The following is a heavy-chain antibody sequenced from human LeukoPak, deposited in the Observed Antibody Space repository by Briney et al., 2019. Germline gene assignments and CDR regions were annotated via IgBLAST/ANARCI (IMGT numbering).Heavy chain of an antibody. V-gene: IGHV3-9*01. Sequence: PGGSLRLSCAASGFTFDDYAMHWVRQAPGKGLEWVSGISWNSGSIGYADSVKGRFTISRDNAKNSLYLQMNSLRAEDTALYYCAKDRSSWFRYIDYWGQGTLVTVSS. CDR1: GFTFDDYA. D-gene: IGHD6-13*01. CDR2: ISWNSGSI. J-gene: IGHJ4*02. CDR3: AKDRSSWFRYIDY.